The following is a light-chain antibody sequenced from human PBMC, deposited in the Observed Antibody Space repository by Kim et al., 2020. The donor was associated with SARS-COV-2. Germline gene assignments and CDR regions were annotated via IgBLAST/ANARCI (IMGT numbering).Light chain of an antibody. CDR2: SAS. V-gene: IGKV3-20*01. Sequence: DIVLTQSPGTVSLSPGNRATLSCRASQTVNRNYLAWYQQKPGQAPRLLIHSASSRATGIPDRFSGSGSGSDFTLTISRLEPEDFAVYYCHQYGSSSGTFGPGTKVDIK. J-gene: IGKJ1*01. CDR1: QTVNRNY. CDR3: HQYGSSSGT.